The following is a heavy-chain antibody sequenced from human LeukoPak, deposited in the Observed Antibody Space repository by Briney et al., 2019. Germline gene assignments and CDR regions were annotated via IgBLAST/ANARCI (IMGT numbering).Heavy chain of an antibody. CDR1: GFTFSTYG. CDR3: ARVGGATAVTMYFEY. V-gene: IGHV3-33*01. D-gene: IGHD1-26*01. Sequence: GGSLRLSCAASGFTFSTYGMHWVRQAPGKGLEWVAAVWYDGSNKYYADSVKGRFTISRDNSKNTLYLQMNSLRDEDTAVYYCARVGGATAVTMYFEYWGQGTLVTVSS. CDR2: VWYDGSNK. J-gene: IGHJ4*02.